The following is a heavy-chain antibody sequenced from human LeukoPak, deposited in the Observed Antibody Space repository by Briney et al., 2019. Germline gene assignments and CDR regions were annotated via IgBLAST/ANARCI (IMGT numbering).Heavy chain of an antibody. CDR2: IKQDGSEK. J-gene: IGHJ3*02. Sequence: GGSLRLSCAASGFTFSNYGMSWVRQAPGKGLEWVASIKQDGSEKFYVDSVKGRFTISRDNAKNSLYLQMNSLRAEDTAVYYCAAPILSGTFDIWGQGTMVTVSS. CDR1: GFTFSNYG. CDR3: AAPILSGTFDI. D-gene: IGHD2-15*01. V-gene: IGHV3-7*01.